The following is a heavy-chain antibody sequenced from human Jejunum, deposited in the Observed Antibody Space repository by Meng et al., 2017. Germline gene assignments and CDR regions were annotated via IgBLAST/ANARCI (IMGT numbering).Heavy chain of an antibody. CDR2: TNPDTGGT. J-gene: IGHJ4*02. V-gene: IGHV1-2*04. D-gene: IGHD1-1*01. CDR1: GYTFTDHY. Sequence: QVQLVQSGAEVKKSGASVKVSGKASGYTFTDHYLHWVRQAPGQGLEWMGWTNPDTGGTNYAQKFQGWVTMTRDTSISTAYMELRRLRSDDTAVYYCARDAGSFLDYYFDSWGQGTLVTVSS. CDR3: ARDAGSFLDYYFDS.